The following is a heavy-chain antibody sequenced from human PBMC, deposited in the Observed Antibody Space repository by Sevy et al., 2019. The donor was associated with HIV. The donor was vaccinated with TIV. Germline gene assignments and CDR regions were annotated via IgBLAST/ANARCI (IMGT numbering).Heavy chain of an antibody. Sequence: GGSPRLSCSASEFTFSSYAMSWVRQAPGKGLEWVSSISGSGRFTYYADFVEGRFIISRDNSKNTLSVQMNSLRAEDTAVDYCAKGFCSGATCPRDYYYYGMDVWGQGTTVTVSS. CDR3: AKGFCSGATCPRDYYYYGMDV. CDR1: EFTFSSYA. J-gene: IGHJ6*02. D-gene: IGHD2-15*01. CDR2: ISGSGRFT. V-gene: IGHV3-23*01.